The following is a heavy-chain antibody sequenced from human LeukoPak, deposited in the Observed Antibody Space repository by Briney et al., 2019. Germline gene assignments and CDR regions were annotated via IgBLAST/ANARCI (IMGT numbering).Heavy chain of an antibody. J-gene: IGHJ5*02. D-gene: IGHD3-16*01. CDR3: ARVRGLRNWLDP. V-gene: IGHV1-46*01. CDR1: GYTFTSYY. CDR2: INPSGGST. Sequence: GASVKVSCKASGYTFTSYYMHWVRQAPGQGLEWMGIINPSGGSTSYAQKFQGRVTMTRDMSTSTVYMELSSLRSEDTAVYYCARVRGLRNWLDPWGQGTLVTVSS.